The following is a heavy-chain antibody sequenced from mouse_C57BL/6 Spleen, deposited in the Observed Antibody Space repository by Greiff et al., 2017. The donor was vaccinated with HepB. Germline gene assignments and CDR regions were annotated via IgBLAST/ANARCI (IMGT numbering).Heavy chain of an antibody. CDR2: IYPGSGNT. Sequence: VQRVESGAELVRPGASVKLSCKASGYTFTDYYINWVKQRPGQGLEWIARIYPGSGNTYYNEKFKGKATLTAEKSSSTAYMQLSSLTSEDSAVYFCARDYGSSYGYWGQGTTLTVSS. CDR3: ARDYGSSYGY. D-gene: IGHD1-1*01. V-gene: IGHV1-76*01. J-gene: IGHJ2*01. CDR1: GYTFTDYY.